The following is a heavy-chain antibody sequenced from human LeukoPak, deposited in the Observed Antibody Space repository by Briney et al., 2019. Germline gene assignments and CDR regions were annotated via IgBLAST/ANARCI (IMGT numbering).Heavy chain of an antibody. D-gene: IGHD1-14*01. J-gene: IGHJ6*02. CDR1: GGSISSYY. V-gene: IGHV4-59*12. Sequence: SETLSLTCTVSGGSISSYYWSWIRQPPGKGLEWIGYIYYSGSTYYNPSLKSRVTISVDTSTNQFSLKLSSVTAADTAVYFCTRSGLTGMRKYPRADYYHYGMDVWGQGTAVTVSS. CDR3: TRSGLTGMRKYPRADYYHYGMDV. CDR2: IYYSGST.